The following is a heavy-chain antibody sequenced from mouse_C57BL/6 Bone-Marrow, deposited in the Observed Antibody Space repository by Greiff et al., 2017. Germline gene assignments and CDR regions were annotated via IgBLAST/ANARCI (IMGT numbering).Heavy chain of an antibody. CDR1: GYTFTSYW. CDR2: IDPSDSYT. CDR3: ARTEGDY. Sequence: QVQLQQPGAELVMPGASVKLSCKASGYTFTSYWMHWVKQRPGQGLEWIGEIDPSDSYTNYNQKFKGKSTLTVDKSSSTAYMQLSSRTSGDSAVYYWARTEGDYWGQGTTLTVAS. J-gene: IGHJ2*01. V-gene: IGHV1-69*01.